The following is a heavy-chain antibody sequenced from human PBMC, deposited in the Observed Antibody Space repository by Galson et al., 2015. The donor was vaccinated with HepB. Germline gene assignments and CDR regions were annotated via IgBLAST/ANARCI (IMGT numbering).Heavy chain of an antibody. Sequence: SLRLSCAASGFTFSRYAMSWVRQAPGKGLEWVSSISGSGGSTYYVDSVRGRFTISRDNSKNTLYVQMNSLRAKDTAVYYCAKDQHYYGSAYDDAFDIWGQGTMVTVSS. CDR2: ISGSGGST. CDR3: AKDQHYYGSAYDDAFDI. CDR1: GFTFSRYA. V-gene: IGHV3-23*01. J-gene: IGHJ3*02. D-gene: IGHD3-10*01.